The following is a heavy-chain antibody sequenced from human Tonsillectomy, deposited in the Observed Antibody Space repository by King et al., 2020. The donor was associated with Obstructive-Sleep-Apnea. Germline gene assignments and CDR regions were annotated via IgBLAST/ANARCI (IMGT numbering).Heavy chain of an antibody. J-gene: IGHJ4*02. CDR1: GYSFTSHG. CDR3: ARDQGGDDFPSYFDY. CDR2: ISGYNGNR. Sequence: QLVQSGGEVKKPGASVKVSCKAFGYSFTSHGINWVRQSPGQGLEWMGWISGYNGNRKDAQKFQGRVIMTTDTSTSTAYMELKSLRSDDTAVYYCARDQGGDDFPSYFDYWGQGTLVTVSS. D-gene: IGHD2-21*02. V-gene: IGHV1-18*04.